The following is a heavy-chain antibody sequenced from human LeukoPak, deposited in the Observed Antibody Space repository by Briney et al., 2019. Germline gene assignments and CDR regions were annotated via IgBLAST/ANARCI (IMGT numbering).Heavy chain of an antibody. V-gene: IGHV1-18*01. CDR1: GYMFTSYG. D-gene: IGHD3-10*01. CDR2: ISPYNGDT. J-gene: IGHJ4*02. CDR3: ARDRRGARSYYSLDFDY. Sequence: ASGKVSCKASGYMFTSYGISWVRQAPGQGLVWMGWISPYNGDTNYAQMFQGRVTLTTDTSTSTAYMELRSLRSDDTAVYYCARDRRGARSYYSLDFDYWGQGTLVTVSS.